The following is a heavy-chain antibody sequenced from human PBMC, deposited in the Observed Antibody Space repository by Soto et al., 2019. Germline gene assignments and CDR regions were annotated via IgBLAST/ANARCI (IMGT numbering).Heavy chain of an antibody. D-gene: IGHD6-25*01. CDR3: AKESGGYDSSTRYGLDV. Sequence: SETLSLTCSVSGGSINTVGYYWTWIRQQPGKGLEWIGYIYYSGSRDYNPSLKSRVSMSVDASKNQFSLNLTSVTAADTAVYYCAKESGGYDSSTRYGLDVWGQWTTVTVSS. CDR1: GGSINTVGYY. V-gene: IGHV4-31*03. J-gene: IGHJ6*02. CDR2: IYYSGSR.